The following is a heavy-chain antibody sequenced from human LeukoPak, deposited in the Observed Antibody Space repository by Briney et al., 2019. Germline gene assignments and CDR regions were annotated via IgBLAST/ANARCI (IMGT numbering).Heavy chain of an antibody. D-gene: IGHD3-10*01. V-gene: IGHV3-30*01. CDR2: ISYDGSNK. CDR3: ARTIRGY. J-gene: IGHJ4*02. Sequence: GGSLRLSCAASGFTFSSYAMHWVRQAPGKGLERVAVISYDGSNKYYADSVKGRFTISRDNSKNTLYLQMNSLRAEDTAVYYCARTIRGYWGQGTLVTVSS. CDR1: GFTFSSYA.